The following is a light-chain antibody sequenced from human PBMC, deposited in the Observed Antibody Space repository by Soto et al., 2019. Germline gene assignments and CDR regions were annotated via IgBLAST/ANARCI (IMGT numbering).Light chain of an antibody. CDR1: SSYIGSKY. J-gene: IGLJ1*01. Sequence: QSVLTQPPSASGTPGQRVTISCSGSSSYIGSKYVYWYQQLPGTAPKLLIYRNDQRPSRISDRFSGPKSGTSASLAISGLRSEDEADYYCAAWDDSLSGYVFGTGNKVTVL. CDR2: RND. V-gene: IGLV1-47*01. CDR3: AAWDDSLSGYV.